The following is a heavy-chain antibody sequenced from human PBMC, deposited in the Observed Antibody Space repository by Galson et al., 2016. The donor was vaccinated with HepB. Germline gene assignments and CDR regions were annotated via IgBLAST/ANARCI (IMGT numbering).Heavy chain of an antibody. D-gene: IGHD3-16*01. J-gene: IGHJ4*02. CDR2: ITPSGAAT. V-gene: IGHV3-23*01. CDR3: GKQGGFDY. Sequence: SLRLSCAASGFSFSNSGMSWVRQAPGRGLEWVSGITPSGAATHYADFVKGRFTISRDNSKNTLYLYMNNLTAGDKAIYYCGKQGGFDYWGQGALVTVSS. CDR1: GFSFSNSG.